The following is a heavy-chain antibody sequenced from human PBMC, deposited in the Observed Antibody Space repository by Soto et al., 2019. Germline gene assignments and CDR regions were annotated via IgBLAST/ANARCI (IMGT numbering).Heavy chain of an antibody. CDR2: INHSGST. J-gene: IGHJ6*02. Sequence: SETLSLTCAVYGGSFSGYYWSWIRQPPGKGLEWIGEINHSGSTNYNPSLKSRVTISVDTSKSQFSLKLSSVTAADTAVYYCARGLGIAARPGGGSRGYYYYGMDVWGQGTTVTVSS. CDR3: ARGLGIAARPGGGSRGYYYYGMDV. CDR1: GGSFSGYY. D-gene: IGHD6-6*01. V-gene: IGHV4-34*01.